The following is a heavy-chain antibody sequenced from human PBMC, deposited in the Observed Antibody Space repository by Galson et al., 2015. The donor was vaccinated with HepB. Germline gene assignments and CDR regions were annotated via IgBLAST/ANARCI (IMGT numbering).Heavy chain of an antibody. Sequence: SLRLSCAASGFPFSNYWVSWVRQAPGKGLEWVANINPYGNQIYYVDSVKGRFTISRDNAENSLHLQMYSLRVEDTAVYYCVRAPGGGIRVDPCGPGTLVTVSS. V-gene: IGHV3-7*01. CDR1: GFPFSNYW. J-gene: IGHJ5*02. D-gene: IGHD3-10*01. CDR2: INPYGNQI. CDR3: VRAPGGGIRVDP.